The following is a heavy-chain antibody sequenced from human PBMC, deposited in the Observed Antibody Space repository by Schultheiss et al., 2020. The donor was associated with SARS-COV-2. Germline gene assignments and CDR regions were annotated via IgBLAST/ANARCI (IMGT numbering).Heavy chain of an antibody. Sequence: SQTLSLTCTVSGGSISSGSYYWSWIRQPPGKGLEWIGYIYYSGSTNYNPSLKSRLTISMDTSENQFSLKLSSVTAADTAVYYCATGRREWTDYWGQGTLVTVSS. D-gene: IGHD1-14*01. CDR2: IYYSGST. J-gene: IGHJ4*02. CDR3: ATGRREWTDY. CDR1: GGSISSGSYY. V-gene: IGHV4-61*01.